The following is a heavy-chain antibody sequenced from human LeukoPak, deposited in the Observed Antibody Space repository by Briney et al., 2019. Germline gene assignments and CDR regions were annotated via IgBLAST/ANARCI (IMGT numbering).Heavy chain of an antibody. CDR1: GYTFTGYY. CDR2: INPNSGGT. D-gene: IGHD2-15*01. Sequence: GASVKVSCKASGYTFTGYYIHWVRQAPGQGLEWMGWINPNSGGTNYVQKLQGRVTMTRDTSISTRYMELSRVRSDDTAVYYCARWDCSDGSCYDAFDIWGQGTMVTVSS. V-gene: IGHV1-2*02. CDR3: ARWDCSDGSCYDAFDI. J-gene: IGHJ3*02.